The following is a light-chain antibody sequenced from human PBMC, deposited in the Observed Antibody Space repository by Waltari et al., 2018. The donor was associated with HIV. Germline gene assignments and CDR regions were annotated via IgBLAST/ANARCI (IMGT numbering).Light chain of an antibody. CDR2: KDD. V-gene: IGLV6-57*01. J-gene: IGLJ2*01. Sequence: NFMLTQPHSVSESPGKTVTISCSRSSGSIARNYVQWFPQRPGSSPTTVIYKDDQRPSGVPDRFSGSIDSSSNSASLTISGLRTEDEADYYCQSYDNENPVLFGGGTKLTVL. CDR3: QSYDNENPVL. CDR1: SGSIARNY.